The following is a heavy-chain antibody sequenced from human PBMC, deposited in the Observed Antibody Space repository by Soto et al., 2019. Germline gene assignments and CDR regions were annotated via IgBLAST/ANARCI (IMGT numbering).Heavy chain of an antibody. Sequence: QVQLQESGPGLVKTSETLSLTCTVAGGYINSHYWSWIRQPPGQALEWFGYVYYSGSNNYNPYLKSRVTMSVDTYKIPFSLRLSSVSAAYTAMYYCARWFYSDRSAYWGWFGPWGQGTVVTVSS. CDR1: GGYINSHY. CDR2: VYYSGSN. CDR3: ARWFYSDRSAYWGWFGP. J-gene: IGHJ5*02. V-gene: IGHV4-59*11. D-gene: IGHD3-22*01.